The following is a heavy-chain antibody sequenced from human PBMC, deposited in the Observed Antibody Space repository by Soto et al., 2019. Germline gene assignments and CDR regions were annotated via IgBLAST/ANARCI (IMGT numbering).Heavy chain of an antibody. V-gene: IGHV1-46*03. CDR3: ARVYWGGGSCYSIDY. D-gene: IGHD2-15*01. J-gene: IGHJ4*02. CDR2: INPSGST. CDR1: GYTFTSYY. Sequence: ASVKVSCKASGYTFTSYYMHWVRQAPEQGLEWMGIINPSGSTSYAQKFQGRVTMTRDTSTSTVYMELSSLRSEDTAGYYCARVYWGGGSCYSIDYWGKGTLVTSP.